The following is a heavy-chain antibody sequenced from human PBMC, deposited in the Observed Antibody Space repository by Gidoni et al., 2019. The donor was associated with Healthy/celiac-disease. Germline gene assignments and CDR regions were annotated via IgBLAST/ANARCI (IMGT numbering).Heavy chain of an antibody. V-gene: IGHV3-53*04. J-gene: IGHJ4*02. CDR1: GFTVSSNY. Sequence: EVQLVESGGGLVQPGGSLRLSCAASGFTVSSNYMSWVRQAPGKGREWVSVIYSGGSTYYADSVKGRFTISRHNSKNTLYLQMNSLRAEDTAVYYCARGIGRDGYNPYFDYWGQGTLVTVSS. D-gene: IGHD5-12*01. CDR3: ARGIGRDGYNPYFDY. CDR2: IYSGGST.